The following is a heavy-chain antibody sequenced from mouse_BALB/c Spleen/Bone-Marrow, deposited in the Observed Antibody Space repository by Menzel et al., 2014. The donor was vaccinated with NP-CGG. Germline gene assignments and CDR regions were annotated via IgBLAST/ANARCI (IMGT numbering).Heavy chain of an antibody. CDR3: ARCVTGTSAKDH. CDR2: INPGSGGT. V-gene: IGHV1-54*01. CDR1: GYAFSNYL. Sequence: SGAALVRPGSSGQGYCKASGYAFSNYLMEWVKQRPGQGLEWIGVINPGSGGTNYNEMFKAKATLTADKSSSTAYMQLSSLTANDSAVYCGARCVTGTSAKDHSGQGTSVTGSS. D-gene: IGHD4-1*01. J-gene: IGHJ4*01.